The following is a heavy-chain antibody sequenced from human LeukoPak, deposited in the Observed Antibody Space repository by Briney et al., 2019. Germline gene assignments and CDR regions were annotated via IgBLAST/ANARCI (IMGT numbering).Heavy chain of an antibody. CDR1: GYSFTNYG. Sequence: ASVKVSCKASGYSFTNYGISWVRQAPGQGLEWMGWISAYNGYTHYAQKLQGRVTMTTDTSTSTAYMELSRLRSDDTAVYYCARVAIVVASHMDVWGKGTTVTVSS. CDR3: ARVAIVVASHMDV. D-gene: IGHD3-22*01. CDR2: ISAYNGYT. V-gene: IGHV1-18*01. J-gene: IGHJ6*03.